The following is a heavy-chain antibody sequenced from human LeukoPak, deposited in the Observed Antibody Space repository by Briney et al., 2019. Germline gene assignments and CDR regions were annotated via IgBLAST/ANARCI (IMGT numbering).Heavy chain of an antibody. Sequence: SETLSLTCAVYGESFSGYYWSWIRQPPGKALEWIGEISRSGSTNYNPSLGSRVTISVDASKNQFSLKLNSVTAADTAVYFCARKYCSTTSCSYGFDVWGQGTMVTVSS. CDR3: ARKYCSTTSCSYGFDV. V-gene: IGHV4-34*01. CDR2: ISRSGST. CDR1: GESFSGYY. J-gene: IGHJ3*01. D-gene: IGHD2-2*01.